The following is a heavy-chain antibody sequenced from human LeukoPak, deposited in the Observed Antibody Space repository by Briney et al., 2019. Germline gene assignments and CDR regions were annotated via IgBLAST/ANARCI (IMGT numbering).Heavy chain of an antibody. J-gene: IGHJ4*02. CDR1: GFTFSTFA. CDR2: LSDSAVSS. D-gene: IGHD3-22*01. Sequence: PGGSLRLSCAVSGFTFSTFAMNWVRQAPGKGLEWVSSLSDSAVSSYYADSVKGRFTISRDNSKNTLYLQMNSLRADDTATYYCAKAPDSSGFPSYFDSWGQGTLAAVSS. CDR3: AKAPDSSGFPSYFDS. V-gene: IGHV3-23*01.